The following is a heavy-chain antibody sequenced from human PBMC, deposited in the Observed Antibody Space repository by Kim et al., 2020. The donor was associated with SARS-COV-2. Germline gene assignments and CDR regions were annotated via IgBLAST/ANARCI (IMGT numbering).Heavy chain of an antibody. Sequence: SETLSLTCAVYGGSFSGYYWSWIRQPPGKGLEWIGEINHSGSTNYNPSLKSRVTISVDTSKNQFSLKLSSVTAADTAVYYCAASLYRPSRGVRGVNMGKFDYWGQGTLVTVSS. D-gene: IGHD3-10*01. J-gene: IGHJ4*02. V-gene: IGHV4-34*01. CDR1: GGSFSGYY. CDR3: AASLYRPSRGVRGVNMGKFDY. CDR2: INHSGST.